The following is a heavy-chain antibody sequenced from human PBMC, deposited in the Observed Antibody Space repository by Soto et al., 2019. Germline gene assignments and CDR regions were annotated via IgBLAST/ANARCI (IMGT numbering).Heavy chain of an antibody. J-gene: IGHJ5*02. CDR2: IIPIFGTA. Sequence: SVKVSCKASGGTFSSYAISWVRQAPGQGLEWMGGIIPIFGTANYAQKFQGRVTITADESTSTAYMELSSLRSEDTAVYYCARDGGYYDSSGYDWFDPWGQGTLVTVSS. D-gene: IGHD3-22*01. CDR3: ARDGGYYDSSGYDWFDP. CDR1: GGTFSSYA. V-gene: IGHV1-69*13.